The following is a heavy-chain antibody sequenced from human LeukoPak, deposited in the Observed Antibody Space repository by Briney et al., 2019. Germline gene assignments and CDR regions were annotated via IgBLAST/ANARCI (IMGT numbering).Heavy chain of an antibody. J-gene: IGHJ4*02. CDR2: IYSGGST. CDR1: GFTVSSNY. CDR3: ASSGATIWEFDY. Sequence: GGSLRLSCVASGFTVSSNYMNWVRQAPGKGLEWVSVIYSGGSTYYADSVKGRLTISRDNSKNTLYLQMNSLRAEDTAVYYCASSGATIWEFDYWGQGTLVTVSS. D-gene: IGHD5-12*01. V-gene: IGHV3-53*01.